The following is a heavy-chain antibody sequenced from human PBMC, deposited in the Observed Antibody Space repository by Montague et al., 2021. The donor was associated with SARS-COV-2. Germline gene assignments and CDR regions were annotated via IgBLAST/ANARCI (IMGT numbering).Heavy chain of an antibody. V-gene: IGHV3-21*01. D-gene: IGHD2-15*01. CDR2: ISSSSSYI. CDR1: GFTFSSYS. CDR3: ASDLGDYSHGGYGMDV. J-gene: IGHJ6*02. Sequence: SLRLSCAASGFTFSSYSMNWVRQAPGKGLEWVSSISSSSSYIYDAYSVKGRFTISRDNAKNSLYLQMNILRAENTAVYYCASDLGDYSHGGYGMDVWGQGTMVTVSS.